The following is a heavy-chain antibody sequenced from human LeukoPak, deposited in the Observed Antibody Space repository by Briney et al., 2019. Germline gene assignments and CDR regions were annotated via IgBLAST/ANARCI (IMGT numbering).Heavy chain of an antibody. CDR1: GFTFTNYP. D-gene: IGHD2-15*01. CDR3: AKQLGYCSDGSCYFPY. V-gene: IGHV3-33*03. Sequence: GGSLRLSCAASGFTFTNYPMHWVRQAPGKGLEWVAVLWSNGIKTDYADSVKGRFTISRDDSKNTLYLQMNSLRAEDTAVYYCAKQLGYCSDGSCYFPYWGQGTLVTVSS. J-gene: IGHJ4*02. CDR2: LWSNGIKT.